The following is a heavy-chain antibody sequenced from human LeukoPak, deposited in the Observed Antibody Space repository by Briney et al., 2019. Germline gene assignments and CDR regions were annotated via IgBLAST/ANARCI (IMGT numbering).Heavy chain of an antibody. Sequence: GGSLRLSCAASGFTFSSYAMSWVRQAPGKGLEWVSAISGSGGSTYYADSVKGRFTISRDNSQNTLYLQMNSLRAEDTAVYYCAKPHLGGYDLFDYWGQGTLVTVSS. CDR1: GFTFSSYA. CDR3: AKPHLGGYDLFDY. D-gene: IGHD5-12*01. CDR2: ISGSGGST. J-gene: IGHJ4*02. V-gene: IGHV3-23*01.